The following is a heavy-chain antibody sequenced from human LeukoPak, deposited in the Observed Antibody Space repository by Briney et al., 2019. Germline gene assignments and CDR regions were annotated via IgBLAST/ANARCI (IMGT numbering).Heavy chain of an antibody. J-gene: IGHJ6*02. V-gene: IGHV1-69*01. CDR1: GGTFTNYA. CDR3: AEDSSMVTTRAPYYYYYLDV. Sequence: SVKVSCKASGGTFTNYAISWVRQAPGQGLEWVGGIIPLLGTPNYAQKFQGRVTITADDSTSTAYMELTSLRSEDTAVYYCAEDSSMVTTRAPYYYYYLDVWGQGTTVTVSS. CDR2: IIPLLGTP. D-gene: IGHD4-17*01.